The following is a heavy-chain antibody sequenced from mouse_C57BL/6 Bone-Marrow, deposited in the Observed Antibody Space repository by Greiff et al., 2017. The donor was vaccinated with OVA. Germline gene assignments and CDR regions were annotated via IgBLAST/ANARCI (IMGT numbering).Heavy chain of an antibody. D-gene: IGHD1-1*01. V-gene: IGHV1-69*01. CDR1: GYTFTSYW. Sequence: QVQLQQPGAELVMPGASVKLSCKASGYTFTSYWMHWVKQRPGQGLEWIGEIDPSDSYTNYNQKFKGKSTLTVDKSSSTAYMQLSSLTSEDSAVYYCARRGYYYGSTLDDWGQGTTLTVSS. CDR3: ARRGYYYGSTLDD. CDR2: IDPSDSYT. J-gene: IGHJ2*01.